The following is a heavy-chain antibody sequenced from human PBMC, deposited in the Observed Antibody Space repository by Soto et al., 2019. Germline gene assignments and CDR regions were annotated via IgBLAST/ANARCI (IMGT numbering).Heavy chain of an antibody. D-gene: IGHD3-3*01. CDR2: TYYRSKWYN. V-gene: IGHV6-1*01. CDR3: EREPMAPITIFGVVTNYGMDV. J-gene: IGHJ6*02. Sequence: PSQTLSLTCAISGDSVSSNSAARNWIRQSPSRGLEWLGRTYYRSKWYNDYAVSVKSRITINPDTSKNQFSLQLNSVTPEDTAVYYCEREPMAPITIFGVVTNYGMDVWGQGTTVTVSS. CDR1: GDSVSSNSAA.